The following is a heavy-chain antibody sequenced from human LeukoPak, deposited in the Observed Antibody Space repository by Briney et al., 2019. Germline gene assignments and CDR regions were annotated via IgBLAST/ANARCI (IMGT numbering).Heavy chain of an antibody. J-gene: IGHJ6*02. CDR2: IYYSGST. CDR1: GGSISSYY. CDR3: ARHVDSGSYRGPMDV. D-gene: IGHD1-26*01. Sequence: KASETLSLTCTVSGGSISSYYWSWIRQLPGKGLEWIGYIYYSGSTNYNPSLKSRITISVDTSKNQFSLKLSSVTAADTAVYYCARHVDSGSYRGPMDVWGQGTTVTVSS. V-gene: IGHV4-59*08.